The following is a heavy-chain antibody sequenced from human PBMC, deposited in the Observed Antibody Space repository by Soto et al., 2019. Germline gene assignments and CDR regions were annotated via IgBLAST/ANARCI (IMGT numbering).Heavy chain of an antibody. J-gene: IGHJ5*02. CDR2: IYYSGST. Sequence: SETLSLTCTVSGGSISSSSYYWGWIRQPPGKGLEWIGSIYYSGSTYYNPSLKSRVTISVDTSKNQFSLKLSSVTAADTAVYYCATRANKELWFGEPPGWFDPWGQGTLVTVSS. V-gene: IGHV4-39*01. D-gene: IGHD3-10*01. CDR3: ATRANKELWFGEPPGWFDP. CDR1: GGSISSSSYY.